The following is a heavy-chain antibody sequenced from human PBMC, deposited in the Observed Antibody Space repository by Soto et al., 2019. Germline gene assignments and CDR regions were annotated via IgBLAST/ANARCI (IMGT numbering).Heavy chain of an antibody. D-gene: IGHD3-22*01. Sequence: QVQLVESGGGVVQPGRSLRLSCAASGFTFSSYGMHWVRQAPGKGREWVAVIWYDGSNKYYADSVKGRFTISRDNSKNTLYLQMNSLRAEDTAVYYCARDIYEWGYYDSSANWGQGTLVTVSS. J-gene: IGHJ4*02. CDR3: ARDIYEWGYYDSSAN. V-gene: IGHV3-33*01. CDR1: GFTFSSYG. CDR2: IWYDGSNK.